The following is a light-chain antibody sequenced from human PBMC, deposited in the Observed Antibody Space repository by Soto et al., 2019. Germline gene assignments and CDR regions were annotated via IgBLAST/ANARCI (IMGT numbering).Light chain of an antibody. V-gene: IGLV1-47*01. CDR1: SSNIGSNY. Sequence: QSVLTQSPSASGTPGQRVTISCSGNSSNIGSNYVFWYEQLPGTVPKLLIYRNNQRPSGVPDRISGSKSGTSASLAISGLRSEDEADYYCAAWDVSLSGVVFGGGTKLTVL. CDR2: RNN. CDR3: AAWDVSLSGVV. J-gene: IGLJ2*01.